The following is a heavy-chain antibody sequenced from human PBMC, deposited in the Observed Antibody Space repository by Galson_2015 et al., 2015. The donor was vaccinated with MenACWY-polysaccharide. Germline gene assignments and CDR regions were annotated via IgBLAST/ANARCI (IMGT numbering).Heavy chain of an antibody. Sequence: SLRLCCAASGFSFSTYSMNWVRQVPGKGLEWASYISSSSSTIYYADSVKGRFTISRDNAKNSLYLQMNSLRDEDTAVYYCATGPSGYYRFDSWGQGTLVTVSS. CDR3: ATGPSGYYRFDS. CDR1: GFSFSTYS. J-gene: IGHJ4*02. CDR2: ISSSSSTI. D-gene: IGHD3-22*01. V-gene: IGHV3-48*02.